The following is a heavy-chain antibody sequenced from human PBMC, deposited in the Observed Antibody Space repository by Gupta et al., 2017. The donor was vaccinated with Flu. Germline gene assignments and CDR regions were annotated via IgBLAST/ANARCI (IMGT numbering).Heavy chain of an antibody. CDR3: TTDSSGGITFDI. CDR1: GFSFSSAY. D-gene: IGHD3-10*01. CDR2: LKSEADGGTA. J-gene: IGHJ3*02. Sequence: EVQLVESGGGWVKPGGSLRLSCSASGFSFSSAYMTWVRQAPGKGLEWVGRLKSEADGGTADYAPPVKGRFSISRDDSKTMLWLQMNSLRTEDTAVYYCTTDSSGGITFDIWGQGTPVTVS. V-gene: IGHV3-15*01.